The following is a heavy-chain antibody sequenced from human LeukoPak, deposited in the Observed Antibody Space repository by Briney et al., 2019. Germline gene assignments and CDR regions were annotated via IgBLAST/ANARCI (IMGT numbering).Heavy chain of an antibody. V-gene: IGHV3-21*01. CDR1: GFTFSSYS. CDR3: ARVLTPHIVVVTALDY. Sequence: GGSLRLSCAASGFTFSSYSMNWVRQAPGKGLEWVSSISSSSSYIYYADSVKGRFTISRDNAKNSLYLQVNSLRAEDTAVYYCARVLTPHIVVVTALDYWGQGTLVTVSS. CDR2: ISSSSSYI. D-gene: IGHD2-21*02. J-gene: IGHJ4*02.